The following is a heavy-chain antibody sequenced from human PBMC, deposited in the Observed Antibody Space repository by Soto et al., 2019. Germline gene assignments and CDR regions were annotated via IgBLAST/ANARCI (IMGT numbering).Heavy chain of an antibody. Sequence: SVKVSCKASGGTFSSYAISWVRQAPGQGLEWMGGIIPIFGTANYAQKFQGRVTITADKSTSTAYMELSSLRSEDTAVYYCARDHGPYSSSSLDYWGQGTLVTVSS. CDR1: GGTFSSYA. D-gene: IGHD6-6*01. V-gene: IGHV1-69*06. J-gene: IGHJ4*02. CDR3: ARDHGPYSSSSLDY. CDR2: IIPIFGTA.